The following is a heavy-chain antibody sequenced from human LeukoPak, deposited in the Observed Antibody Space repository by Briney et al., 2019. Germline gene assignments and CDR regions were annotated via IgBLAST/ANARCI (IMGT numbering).Heavy chain of an antibody. CDR1: GFTFSSYS. J-gene: IGHJ3*02. V-gene: IGHV3-30*03. D-gene: IGHD1-14*01. Sequence: PGGSLRLSCAASGFTFSSYSMNWVRQAPGKGLEWVAVISYDGSNKYYADSVKGRFTISRDNSKNTLYLQMNSLRAEDTAVYYCAREAAYPGAFDIWGQGTMVTVSS. CDR3: AREAAYPGAFDI. CDR2: ISYDGSNK.